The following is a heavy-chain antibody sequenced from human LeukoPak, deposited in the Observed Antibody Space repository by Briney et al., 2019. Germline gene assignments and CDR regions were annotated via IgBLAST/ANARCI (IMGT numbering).Heavy chain of an antibody. Sequence: GASVKVSCKASGYTFTSYAMHWVRQAPGQRLEWMGWINAGNGNTKYSQKFQGRVTITRDTSASTAYMELSSLRSEDTAVYYCARDGLAYCGGDCYSVYGMDVWGQGTTVTVSS. V-gene: IGHV1-3*01. CDR2: INAGNGNT. CDR3: ARDGLAYCGGDCYSVYGMDV. J-gene: IGHJ6*02. D-gene: IGHD2-21*02. CDR1: GYTFTSYA.